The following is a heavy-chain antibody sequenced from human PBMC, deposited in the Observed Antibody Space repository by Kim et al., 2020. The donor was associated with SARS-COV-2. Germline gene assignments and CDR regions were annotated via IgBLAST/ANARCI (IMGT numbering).Heavy chain of an antibody. Sequence: SETLSLTCTVSGDSISRTSNYWGWIRQPPGKGLEWIGSVYNGENTHYNPSLTSRLSISLDTSKNQFSLQLSSVTAADTAVYYCARDYDILTGQGTQKFDPWGQGTLVTVSS. CDR3: ARDYDILTGQGTQKFDP. J-gene: IGHJ5*02. D-gene: IGHD3-9*01. CDR2: VYNGENT. CDR1: GDSISRTSNY. V-gene: IGHV4-39*07.